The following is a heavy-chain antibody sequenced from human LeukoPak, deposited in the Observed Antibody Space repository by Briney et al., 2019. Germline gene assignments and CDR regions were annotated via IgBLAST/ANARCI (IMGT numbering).Heavy chain of an antibody. V-gene: IGHV4-38-2*02. Sequence: SETLSLTCTVSGYSISSGYYWGWIRQPPGKGLEWIGSIYHSGSTYYNPSLKSRVTISVDTSKNQFSLKLSSVTATDTAVYYCARARGGSYGSGSYFDYWGQGTLVTVSS. J-gene: IGHJ4*02. CDR1: GYSISSGYY. CDR2: IYHSGST. D-gene: IGHD3-10*01. CDR3: ARARGGSYGSGSYFDY.